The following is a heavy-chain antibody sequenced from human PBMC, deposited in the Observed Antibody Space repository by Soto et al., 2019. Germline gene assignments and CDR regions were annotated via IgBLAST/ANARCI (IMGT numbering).Heavy chain of an antibody. CDR3: ANYFVARRCFDT. CDR1: GGSINNSTSF. D-gene: IGHD6-6*01. CDR2: INYRWPA. Sequence: PSETLSPTCSVSGGSINNSTSFWCWLRQSPGKGLEWIVTINYRWPAEYNPSLKSRVTISVDRSRNVLSLQMNYVTAPGTAVYYCANYFVARRCFDTWGQGTLVTICS. J-gene: IGHJ5*02. V-gene: IGHV4-39*02.